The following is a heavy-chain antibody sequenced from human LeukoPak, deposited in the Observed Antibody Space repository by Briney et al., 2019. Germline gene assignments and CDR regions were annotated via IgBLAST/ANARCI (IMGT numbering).Heavy chain of an antibody. V-gene: IGHV1-46*01. D-gene: IGHD3-9*01. CDR1: GYTFTSYY. CDR2: INPSGGST. J-gene: IGHJ3*02. CDR3: ARDLYFDGDLYAFDI. Sequence: GGSVKVSCKASGYTFTSYYMHWVRQAPGQGLEWMGIINPSGGSTSYAQKFQGRVTMTRDTSTSTVYMELSSLRSEDTAVYYCARDLYFDGDLYAFDIWGQGTMVTVSS.